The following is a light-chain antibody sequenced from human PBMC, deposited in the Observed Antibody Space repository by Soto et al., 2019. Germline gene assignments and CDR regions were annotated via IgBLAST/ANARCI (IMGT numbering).Light chain of an antibody. CDR3: XXXXXXXLX. CDR2: DTS. V-gene: IGKV3-15*01. J-gene: IGKJ1*01. CDR1: QGIGDT. Sequence: EVVMTQSPATLSVSPGEGVTLSCRANQGIGDTLAWYQHKPGQPPRLLIYDTSTRATGVPARFSGSRSGPEFTLTITSLQSEDFAIXXXXXXXXXXLXFGQGTKVDIK.